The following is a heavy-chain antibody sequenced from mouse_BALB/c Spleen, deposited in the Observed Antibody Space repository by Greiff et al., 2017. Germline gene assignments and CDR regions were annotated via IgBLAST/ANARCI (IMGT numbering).Heavy chain of an antibody. D-gene: IGHD1-1*01. CDR2: ISSGGSYT. V-gene: IGHV5-6*01. CDR1: GFTFSSYG. Sequence: EVNLVESGGDLVKPGGSLKLSCAASGFTFSSYGMSWVRQTPDKRLEWVATISSGGSYTYYPDSVKGRFTISRDNAKNTLYLQMSSLKSEDTAMYYCARPVVAKDYAMDYWGQGTSVTVSS. CDR3: ARPVVAKDYAMDY. J-gene: IGHJ4*01.